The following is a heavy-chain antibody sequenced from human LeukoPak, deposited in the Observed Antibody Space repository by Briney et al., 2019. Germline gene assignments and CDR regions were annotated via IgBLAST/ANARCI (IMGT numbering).Heavy chain of an antibody. CDR3: ARPSRGVSTEGAFDI. D-gene: IGHD2-8*01. J-gene: IGHJ3*02. Sequence: PSETLSLTCTVSGGSITSSTYYWGWIRQPPGKGLEWIGCISDRGSTSYNPSLKCRVSISEDTSKNQFSLKMSSVTAADTAVYYCARPSRGVSTEGAFDIWGQGTMVTVSS. V-gene: IGHV4-39*07. CDR1: GGSITSSTYY. CDR2: ISDRGST.